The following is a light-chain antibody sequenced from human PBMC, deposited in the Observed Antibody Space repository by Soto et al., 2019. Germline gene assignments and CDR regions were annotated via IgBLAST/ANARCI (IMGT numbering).Light chain of an antibody. CDR3: GSWDDSLSGRV. CDR1: TPNIGSNY. Sequence: QSGLTQPPSASGTPGQRVIISCSGKTPNIGSNYVYWYRHLPGTAPQLLIYRNNQRPSGVPDRFSGSKSRTSASLAISGLRSEDEADYYCGSWDDSLSGRVFGGGTKLTVL. CDR2: RNN. V-gene: IGLV1-47*01. J-gene: IGLJ3*02.